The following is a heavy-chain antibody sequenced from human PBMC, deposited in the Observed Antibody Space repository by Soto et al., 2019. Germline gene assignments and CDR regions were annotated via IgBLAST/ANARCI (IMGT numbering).Heavy chain of an antibody. CDR3: ARELYYYDSSGYGRGRYYSYGMEV. Sequence: ASVKVSCKASGYTFTGYYMHWVRQAPGQGLEWMGWINPNSGGTNYAQKFQGWVTMTRDTSISTAYMELSRLRSDDTAVYYCARELYYYDSSGYGRGRYYSYGMEVWGQGTTVSVS. CDR1: GYTFTGYY. J-gene: IGHJ6*01. CDR2: INPNSGGT. V-gene: IGHV1-2*04. D-gene: IGHD3-22*01.